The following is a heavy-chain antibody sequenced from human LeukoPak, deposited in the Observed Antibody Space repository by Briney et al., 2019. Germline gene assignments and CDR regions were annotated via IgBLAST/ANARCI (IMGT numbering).Heavy chain of an antibody. CDR3: ARGEYCSSTSCYVNFDY. CDR1: GYSISSGYY. Sequence: SETLSLTCTVSGYSISSGYYWGWIRQPPGKGLKWIGSIYHSGSTYYNPSLKSRVTISVDTSKNQFSLKLSSVTAADTAVYYCARGEYCSSTSCYVNFDYWGQGTLVTVSS. D-gene: IGHD2-2*01. J-gene: IGHJ4*02. V-gene: IGHV4-38-2*02. CDR2: IYHSGST.